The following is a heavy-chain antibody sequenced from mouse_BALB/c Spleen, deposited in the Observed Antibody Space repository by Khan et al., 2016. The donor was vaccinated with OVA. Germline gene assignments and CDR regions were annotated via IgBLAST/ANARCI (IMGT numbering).Heavy chain of an antibody. Sequence: QIQLVQSGPELKKPGETVKISCKASGYTFTNYGMNWVKQSPGKALKWMGWINTYTGEPTYADDFKGRFAFSLETSASTAYLQINNLKNEYTATDFCSRPPYFSYTLDYWGQGTSVTVSS. D-gene: IGHD2-10*01. CDR1: GYTFTNYG. CDR2: INTYTGEP. V-gene: IGHV9-3-1*01. J-gene: IGHJ4*01. CDR3: SRPPYFSYTLDY.